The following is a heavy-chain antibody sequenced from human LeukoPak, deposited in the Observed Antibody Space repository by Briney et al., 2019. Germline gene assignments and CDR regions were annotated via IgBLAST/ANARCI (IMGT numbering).Heavy chain of an antibody. CDR2: RYYSGST. J-gene: IGHJ1*01. Sequence: SETLSLTCSVSGGSISSYYWTWIRQPPGKGLEWIGYRYYSGSTTYNPSLKSRVTISVDTSKSQFSLKLISVTAANTAIYYCARVRGDFETDWGQGTLVTVSS. V-gene: IGHV4-59*01. D-gene: IGHD3-16*01. CDR3: ARVRGDFETD. CDR1: GGSISSYY.